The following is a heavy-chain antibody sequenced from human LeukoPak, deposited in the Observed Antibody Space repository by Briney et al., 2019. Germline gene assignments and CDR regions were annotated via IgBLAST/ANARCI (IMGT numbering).Heavy chain of an antibody. D-gene: IGHD5-18*01. CDR3: ARDAGGCSYGYLDY. V-gene: IGHV3-74*01. CDR1: GFTFSSYW. J-gene: IGHJ4*02. Sequence: GGSLRLSCAASGFTFSSYWTHWVRQAPGKGLVWVSRINSDGSSTSYADSVKGRFTISRDNAKNTLYLQMNSLRAEDTAVYYCARDAGGCSYGYLDYWGQGTLVTVSS. CDR2: INSDGSST.